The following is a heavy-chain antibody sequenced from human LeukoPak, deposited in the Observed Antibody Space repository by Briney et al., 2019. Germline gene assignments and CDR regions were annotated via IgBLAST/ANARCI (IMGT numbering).Heavy chain of an antibody. D-gene: IGHD2-2*01. CDR1: GFTFSTYT. V-gene: IGHV3-21*01. Sequence: GGSLRLSCAASGFTFSTYTMNWVRQAPGEGLEWVSSISSSSAYIYYADSVKGRFTISRDNAKNSLYLQMNSLRAEDTAVYYCARVAGYCSSTSNCYSDYWGQGTLVPVSS. CDR3: ARVAGYCSSTSNCYSDY. J-gene: IGHJ4*02. CDR2: ISSSSAYI.